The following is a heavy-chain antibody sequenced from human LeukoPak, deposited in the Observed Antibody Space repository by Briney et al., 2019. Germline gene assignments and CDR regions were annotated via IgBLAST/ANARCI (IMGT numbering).Heavy chain of an antibody. CDR2: ISFDGSNK. CDR1: GFTFSSYA. CDR3: ARVDVELATIDYHYAMDV. J-gene: IGHJ6*02. D-gene: IGHD5-24*01. V-gene: IGHV3-30-3*01. Sequence: PGGSLRLSCAASGFTFSSYAMSWVRQAPGKGLEGVAVISFDGSNKYYADSVKGRFTISRDNSKNSLYLQMNSLRGEDTAVYYCARVDVELATIDYHYAMDVWGQGTTVTVSS.